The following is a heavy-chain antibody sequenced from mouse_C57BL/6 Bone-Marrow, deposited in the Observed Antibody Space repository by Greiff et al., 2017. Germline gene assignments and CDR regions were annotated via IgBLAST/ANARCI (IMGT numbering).Heavy chain of an antibody. J-gene: IGHJ1*03. CDR2: ISSGSSTI. D-gene: IGHD1-1*01. Sequence: VQLKESGGGLVKPGGSLKLSCAASGFTFSHYGMHWVRQAPEKGLEWVAYISSGSSTIYYADTVKGRFTISRDNAKNTLFLQMTSLSSEDTAMYYCARGATVVATDWYFDVWGTGTTVTVSS. CDR3: ARGATVVATDWYFDV. CDR1: GFTFSHYG. V-gene: IGHV5-17*01.